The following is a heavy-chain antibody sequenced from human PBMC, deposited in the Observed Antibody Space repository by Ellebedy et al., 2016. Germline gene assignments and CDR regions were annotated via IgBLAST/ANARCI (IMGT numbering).Heavy chain of an antibody. CDR3: ARGYSYAYCFDS. CDR1: GGSISSYY. Sequence: SETLSLTCTVSGGSISSYYWSWIRQPPGKGLEWIGYIYYSGSTNYNPSLKSRVTISVDTSKKQFSLRLTSVTAADTAVYYCARGYSYAYCFDSWGQGTLVTVSS. J-gene: IGHJ4*02. V-gene: IGHV4-59*08. CDR2: IYYSGST. D-gene: IGHD5-18*01.